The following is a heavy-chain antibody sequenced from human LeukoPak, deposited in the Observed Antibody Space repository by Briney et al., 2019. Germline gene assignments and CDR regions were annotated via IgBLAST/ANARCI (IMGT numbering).Heavy chain of an antibody. J-gene: IGHJ4*02. D-gene: IGHD3-22*01. CDR3: AGDSSGYSFSYYFDY. Sequence: PSETLSLTCTVSGGSISSYYWSWIRQPAGKGLEWIGYIYYAGSTNYNPSLKSRVTISLDTSKNQFSLKLSSVTAADTAVYYCAGDSSGYSFSYYFDYWGQGTLVTVSS. CDR2: IYYAGST. CDR1: GGSISSYY. V-gene: IGHV4-59*01.